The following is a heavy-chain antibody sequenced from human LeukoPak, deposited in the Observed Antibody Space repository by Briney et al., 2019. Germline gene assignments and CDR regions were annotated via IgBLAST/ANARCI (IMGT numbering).Heavy chain of an antibody. CDR3: ARADYGSGSYYDY. CDR1: GYTFTGYY. CDR2: INPNSGGT. J-gene: IGHJ4*02. Sequence: ASVKVSCKASGYTFTGYYMHWVRQAPGQGLEWMGWINPNSGGTNYAQKFQGRVTMTRDTSISTAYMELGRLRSDDTAVYYCARADYGSGSYYDYWGQGTLVTVSS. V-gene: IGHV1-2*02. D-gene: IGHD3-10*01.